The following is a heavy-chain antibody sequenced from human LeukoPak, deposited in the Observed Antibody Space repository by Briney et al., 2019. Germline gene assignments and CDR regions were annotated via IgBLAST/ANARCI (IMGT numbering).Heavy chain of an antibody. V-gene: IGHV4-34*01. CDR1: GGSFSGYY. CDR3: ARGEGEVVPAAHFDY. D-gene: IGHD2-2*01. CDR2: INHSGST. J-gene: IGHJ4*02. Sequence: SETLSLTCAVYGGSFSGYYWSWIRQPPGKGLEWIGEINHSGSTNYNPFLKSRVTISVDTSKNQFSLKLSSVTAADTAVYYCARGEGEVVPAAHFDYWGQGTLVTVSS.